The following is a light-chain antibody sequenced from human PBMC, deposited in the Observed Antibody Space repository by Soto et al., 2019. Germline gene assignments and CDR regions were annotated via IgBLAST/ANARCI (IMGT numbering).Light chain of an antibody. V-gene: IGKV3-11*01. CDR1: QSVSSY. CDR2: DAS. Sequence: EIVLTQSPATLSLSPGERATLSCRASQSVSSYLAWYQQKPGQAPRLLIYDASNSTTGIAARFSGSGSGTDFTLTISSLEPEDFAVYYCQQRSNWPPETFGQGTRLEIK. J-gene: IGKJ5*01. CDR3: QQRSNWPPET.